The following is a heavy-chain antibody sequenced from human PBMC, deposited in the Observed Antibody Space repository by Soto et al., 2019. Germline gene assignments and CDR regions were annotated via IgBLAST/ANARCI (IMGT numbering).Heavy chain of an antibody. CDR1: GGSFSGYY. V-gene: IGHV4-34*01. D-gene: IGHD6-13*01. CDR3: ARGLPAAGRRWGLYPPLAMDV. Sequence: PSETLSLTCAVYGGSFSGYYWSWIRQPPGKGLEWIGEINHSGSTNYNPSLKSRVTISVDTSKNQFSLKLSSVTAADTAVYYCARGLPAAGRRWGLYPPLAMDVSGQATTVTGSS. J-gene: IGHJ6*02. CDR2: INHSGST.